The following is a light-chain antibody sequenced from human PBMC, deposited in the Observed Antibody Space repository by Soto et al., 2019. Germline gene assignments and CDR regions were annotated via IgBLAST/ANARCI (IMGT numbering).Light chain of an antibody. CDR1: QSVSSN. CDR3: QQYDNWPPIT. V-gene: IGKV3-15*01. J-gene: IGKJ5*01. Sequence: EVVMTLSPATLPVSPGERATLSCRASQSVSSNLAWYQQKPGQAPRLLIYGASTRATGVPARFSGSGSGTEFTLTISSLQSEDFAVYYCQQYDNWPPITFGQGTRLEIK. CDR2: GAS.